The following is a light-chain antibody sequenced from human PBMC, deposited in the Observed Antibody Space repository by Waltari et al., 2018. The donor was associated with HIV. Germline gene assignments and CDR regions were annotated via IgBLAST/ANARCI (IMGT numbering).Light chain of an antibody. Sequence: QSVLTQPPSVSGAPGQRVTISCTGSGSNIGAGYDVNWYQQLPGTAPKLLIYNNSNRPSGVPDRFSGSKSGTSASLAITGLQAEDEADYYCQSYDSSLSGSDVFGTGTKVTVL. CDR1: GSNIGAGYD. CDR3: QSYDSSLSGSDV. CDR2: NNS. V-gene: IGLV1-40*01. J-gene: IGLJ1*01.